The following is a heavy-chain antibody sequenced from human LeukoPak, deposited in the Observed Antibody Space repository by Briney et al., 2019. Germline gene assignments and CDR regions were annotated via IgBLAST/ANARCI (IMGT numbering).Heavy chain of an antibody. J-gene: IGHJ3*02. Sequence: TGGSLRLSCAASGFTFSSHGMHWVRQAPGKGLEWVAVIWYDGSNKYYADSVKGRFTISRDNSKNTLYLQMNSLRADDTAVYYCARDRYSSGWADAFDIWGQGTMVTVSS. CDR2: IWYDGSNK. V-gene: IGHV3-33*08. CDR3: ARDRYSSGWADAFDI. CDR1: GFTFSSHG. D-gene: IGHD6-19*01.